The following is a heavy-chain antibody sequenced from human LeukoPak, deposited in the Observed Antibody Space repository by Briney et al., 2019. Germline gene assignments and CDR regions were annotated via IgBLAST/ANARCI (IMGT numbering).Heavy chain of an antibody. V-gene: IGHV1-2*06. CDR2: INANSGGT. Sequence: ASVKVSCKASGYTFTYYYMHWVRQAPGQGLEWMGRINANSGGTNYAQQFQGRVTMTRDTSITTAYMELSRLRSDDTAVYYCARDSGITGTTGAIDYWGQGTLVTVSS. J-gene: IGHJ4*02. D-gene: IGHD1-20*01. CDR3: ARDSGITGTTGAIDY. CDR1: GYTFTYYY.